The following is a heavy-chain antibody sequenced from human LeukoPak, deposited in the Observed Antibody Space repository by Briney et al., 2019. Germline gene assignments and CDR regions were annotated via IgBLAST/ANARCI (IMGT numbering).Heavy chain of an antibody. V-gene: IGHV4-4*02. CDR1: GGSISSSNW. J-gene: IGHJ5*02. D-gene: IGHD6-13*01. CDR2: IYHSGST. Sequence: SETLSLTCAVSGGSISSSNWWSWVRQPPGKGLEWIGEIYHSGSTNYNPSLKSRVTISVDKSKNQFSLKLSSVTAADTAVYYCARDTPPYSSSWQGFDPWGQGTLVTVSS. CDR3: ARDTPPYSSSWQGFDP.